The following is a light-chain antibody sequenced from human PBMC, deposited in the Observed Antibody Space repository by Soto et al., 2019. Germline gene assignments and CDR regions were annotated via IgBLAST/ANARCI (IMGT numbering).Light chain of an antibody. Sequence: DIVLTQSPATLSLSAGEIATLSCRASQSVSTYLAWYQQKPGQAPRLLLYDASNRATGIPARFSGSGSGTEFTLTISSQEHEHGAVYYCQRRSNCHPYTFGQGTKLEIK. V-gene: IGKV3-11*01. CDR1: QSVSTY. J-gene: IGKJ2*01. CDR2: DAS. CDR3: QRRSNCHPYT.